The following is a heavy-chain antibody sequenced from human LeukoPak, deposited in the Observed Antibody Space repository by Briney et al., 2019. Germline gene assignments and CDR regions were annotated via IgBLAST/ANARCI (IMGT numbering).Heavy chain of an antibody. CDR1: GGSFSGYY. J-gene: IGHJ5*02. CDR3: ARVRRRYYGSGSYYDNNWFDP. Sequence: SETLSLTCAVYGGSFSGYYWSWIRQPPGKGLEWIGEINHSGSTNYNPSLKSRVTISVVTSKNQFSLKLSSVTAADTAVYYCARVRRRYYGSGSYYDNNWFDPWGQGTLVTVSS. V-gene: IGHV4-34*01. CDR2: INHSGST. D-gene: IGHD3-10*01.